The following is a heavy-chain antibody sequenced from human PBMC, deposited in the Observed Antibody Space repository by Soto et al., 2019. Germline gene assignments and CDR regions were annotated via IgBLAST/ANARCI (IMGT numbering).Heavy chain of an antibody. CDR2: IYPGDSDT. CDR3: ASLRYCSNTSCSHFDY. D-gene: IGHD2-2*01. Sequence: GESLKISCKGSGYSFTSYWIGWVRQMPGKGLEWMGIIYPGDSDTRYSPSFQGQVTISADKSISTAYLQWSSLKASDTAMYYCASLRYCSNTSCSHFDYWGQGTLVTVSS. J-gene: IGHJ4*02. CDR1: GYSFTSYW. V-gene: IGHV5-51*01.